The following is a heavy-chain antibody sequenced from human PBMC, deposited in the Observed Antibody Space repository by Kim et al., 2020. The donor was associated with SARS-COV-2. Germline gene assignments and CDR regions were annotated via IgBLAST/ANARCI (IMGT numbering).Heavy chain of an antibody. CDR3: ARHLGSNWLDP. CDR2: IYSGGST. Sequence: GGSLRLSCAASGFTVSSNYMSWVRQAPGKGLEWVSVIYSGGSTYYADSVKGRFTISRHNSKNTLYLQMNILRAEDTAVYYCARHLGSNWLDPWGQGTLVTVSS. V-gene: IGHV3-53*04. J-gene: IGHJ5*02. CDR1: GFTVSSNY.